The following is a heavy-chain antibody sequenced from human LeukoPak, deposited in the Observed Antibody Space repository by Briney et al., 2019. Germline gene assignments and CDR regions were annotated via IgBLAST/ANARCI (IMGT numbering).Heavy chain of an antibody. V-gene: IGHV1-69*05. CDR1: GGTFSSYA. CDR2: IIPIFGTA. CDR3: ARGDGRKMHAFDI. Sequence: SVKVSCKASGGTFSSYAISWVRQAPGQGLEWMGRIIPIFGTANYAQKFQGRVTINTDESTSTAYMELSSLRSEDTAVYYCARGDGRKMHAFDIWGQGTMVTVSS. D-gene: IGHD3-16*01. J-gene: IGHJ3*02.